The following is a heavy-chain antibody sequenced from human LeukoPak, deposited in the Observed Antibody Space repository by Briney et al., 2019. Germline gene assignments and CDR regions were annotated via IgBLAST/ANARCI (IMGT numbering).Heavy chain of an antibody. CDR3: ARDKYRGNFDY. CDR1: GGSISSYY. CDR2: IYYSGST. D-gene: IGHD5-12*01. V-gene: IGHV4-59*01. J-gene: IGHJ4*02. Sequence: SETLSLTCTVSGGSISSYYWSWIRQPPGKGLQWIGYIYYSGSTNYNPSLKSRVTISVDTSKNQFSLKLSSVTAADTAVYYCARDKYRGNFDYWGQGTLVTVSS.